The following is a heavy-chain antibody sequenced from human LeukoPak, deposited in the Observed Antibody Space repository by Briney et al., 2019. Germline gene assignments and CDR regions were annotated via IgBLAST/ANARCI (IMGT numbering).Heavy chain of an antibody. J-gene: IGHJ4*02. CDR3: ARGPYSNDAGY. V-gene: IGHV4-34*01. Sequence: SETLSLTCAVYGGSFTSYYWSWIRQPPGKGLEWIGEISHTGHTNYNPSLKSRVTMSVETSKNQLSLILTSVTAADTAVYYCARGPYSNDAGYWGQGTLVTVSS. D-gene: IGHD6-13*01. CDR1: GGSFTSYY. CDR2: ISHTGHT.